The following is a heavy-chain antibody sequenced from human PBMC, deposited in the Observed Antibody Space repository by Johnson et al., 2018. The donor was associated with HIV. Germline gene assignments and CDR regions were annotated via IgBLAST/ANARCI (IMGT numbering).Heavy chain of an antibody. CDR3: VREGLMAPPYSSRSEVAFDI. D-gene: IGHD6-19*01. J-gene: IGHJ3*02. Sequence: VQLVESGGGLIQPGGSLRLSCAASGFTVSTNYMSWVRQAPGKGLEWVSAIGTAGDTYYPGSVKGRFTISSENANNSLYLQINSLRAGDTAVYYCVREGLMAPPYSSRSEVAFDIWGQGTMVTVSS. V-gene: IGHV3-13*01. CDR1: GFTVSTNY. CDR2: IGTAGDT.